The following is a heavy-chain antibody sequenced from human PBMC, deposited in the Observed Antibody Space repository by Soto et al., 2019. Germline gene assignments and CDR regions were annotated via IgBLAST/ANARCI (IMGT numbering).Heavy chain of an antibody. Sequence: GGSLRLSCAASGFTFSSYAMSWVRQAPGKGLEWVSAISGSGVSTYYADSVKGRFTISRDNSKNTLYLEMNSLRAEDTAVYYCAQGGLWSNDYWGQGTLVTVSS. D-gene: IGHD3-10*01. CDR1: GFTFSSYA. CDR2: ISGSGVST. V-gene: IGHV3-23*01. CDR3: AQGGLWSNDY. J-gene: IGHJ4*02.